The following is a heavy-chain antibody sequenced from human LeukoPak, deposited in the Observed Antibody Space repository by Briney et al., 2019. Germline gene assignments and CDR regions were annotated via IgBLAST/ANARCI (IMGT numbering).Heavy chain of an antibody. CDR1: GFTFSSYA. Sequence: PGGSLRLSCAASGFTFSSYAMHWVRQAPGKGLEWVAVISYDGSNKYYADSVKGRFTIFRDNSKNTLYLQMNSLRAEDTAVYYCARSGGVRLVPAAIRWGDYYYYMDVWGKGTTVTVSS. CDR2: ISYDGSNK. V-gene: IGHV3-30*01. D-gene: IGHD2-2*02. CDR3: ARSGGVRLVPAAIRWGDYYYYMDV. J-gene: IGHJ6*03.